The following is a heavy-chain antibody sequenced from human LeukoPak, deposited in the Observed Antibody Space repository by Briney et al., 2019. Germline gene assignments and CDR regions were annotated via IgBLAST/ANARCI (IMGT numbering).Heavy chain of an antibody. CDR3: AREGRGGHYFDY. J-gene: IGHJ4*02. V-gene: IGHV4-34*01. Sequence: PSETVSLTCAVSDDSFNGYYWNWLRQPPGRGLEWIGEINYSGTTQYHPSLKSRVTMSVDKSKRQVTLLLSSVTVADTAVYYCAREGRGGHYFDYWGQGTLAIVSS. D-gene: IGHD2-15*01. CDR1: DDSFNGYY. CDR2: INYSGTT.